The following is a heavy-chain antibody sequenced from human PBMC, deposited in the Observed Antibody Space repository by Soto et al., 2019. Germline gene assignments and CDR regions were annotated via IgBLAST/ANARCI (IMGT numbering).Heavy chain of an antibody. D-gene: IGHD6-13*01. J-gene: IGHJ6*02. CDR1: GGSISSSSYY. Sequence: SETLSLTCTVSGGSISSSSYYWGWIRQPPGKGLEWIGSIYYSGSTYYNPSLKSRVTISVDTSKNQFSLKLSSVTAADTAVYYCARQGSSSWYIHYYYGMDVWGQGTTVTVSS. CDR2: IYYSGST. V-gene: IGHV4-39*01. CDR3: ARQGSSSWYIHYYYGMDV.